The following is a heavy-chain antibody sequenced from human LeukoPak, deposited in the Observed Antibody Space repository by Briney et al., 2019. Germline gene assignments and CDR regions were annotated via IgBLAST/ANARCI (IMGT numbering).Heavy chain of an antibody. D-gene: IGHD4-17*01. CDR2: IIPIFGAA. CDR3: ARGELYGDHDYYYYYYMDV. V-gene: IGHV1-69*13. CDR1: GGTFSSYA. J-gene: IGHJ6*03. Sequence: ASVKVSCKASGGTFSSYAISWVRQAPGQGLEWMGGIIPIFGAANYAQKFQGRVTITADESTSTAYMELSSLRPEDTAVYYCARGELYGDHDYYYYYYMDVWGKGTTVTISS.